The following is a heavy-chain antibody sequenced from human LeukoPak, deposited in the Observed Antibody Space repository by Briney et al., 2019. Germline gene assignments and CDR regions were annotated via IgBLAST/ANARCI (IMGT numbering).Heavy chain of an antibody. Sequence: PSETLSLTCTVSGGSISSNYMSWVRQAPGKGLEWVSVIYSGGSTYYADSVKGRFTISRDNSKNTLYLQMNSLRAEDTAVYYCARENKVRGVTYSFDYCGQGTLVTVSS. CDR2: IYSGGST. V-gene: IGHV3-53*01. CDR3: ARENKVRGVTYSFDY. D-gene: IGHD3-10*01. CDR1: GGSISSNY. J-gene: IGHJ4*02.